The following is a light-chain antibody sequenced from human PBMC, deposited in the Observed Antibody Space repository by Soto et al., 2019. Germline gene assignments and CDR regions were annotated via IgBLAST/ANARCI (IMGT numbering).Light chain of an antibody. J-gene: IGKJ4*01. CDR2: DAS. V-gene: IGKV3-11*01. Sequence: EIVLTQSPATISLSPGERATLSCRASQSVSSYLAWYQQKPGQAPRLLIYDASDRAAGIPARFSGSGSGTDFTLTISSLEPEDFAVYYCQQRNSWPLTFGGGTKVHIK. CDR3: QQRNSWPLT. CDR1: QSVSSY.